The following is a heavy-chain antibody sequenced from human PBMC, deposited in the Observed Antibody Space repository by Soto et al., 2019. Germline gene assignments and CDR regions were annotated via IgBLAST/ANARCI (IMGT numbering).Heavy chain of an antibody. CDR3: VEGWNDF. V-gene: IGHV3-15*01. D-gene: IGHD1-1*01. CDR2: IKSKSDGGAR. CDR1: GFMFSSAW. J-gene: IGHJ4*02. Sequence: EVQVVESGGDLVKPGGSLRLSCVTSGFMFSSAWMSWVRQAPGKGLEWVGRIKSKSDGGARDYAAPVKGRFSISRHDSKNTVYLQMNSLRAEYTAVYYCVEGWNDFWGQGTLVTVSS.